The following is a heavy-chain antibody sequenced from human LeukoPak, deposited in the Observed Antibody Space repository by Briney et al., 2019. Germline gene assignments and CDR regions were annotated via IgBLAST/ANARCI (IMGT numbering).Heavy chain of an antibody. D-gene: IGHD6-13*01. CDR3: ARYSSSWDYFDY. Sequence: PSETLSLTCTVSGGSISSYYWSWIRQPAGKGLEWIGRIYSSGSTNYNPSLKSRVTMSVDTSKNQFSLKLSSVTAADTAVNYCARYSSSWDYFDYWGQGTLVTVSS. CDR2: IYSSGST. J-gene: IGHJ4*02. V-gene: IGHV4-4*07. CDR1: GGSISSYY.